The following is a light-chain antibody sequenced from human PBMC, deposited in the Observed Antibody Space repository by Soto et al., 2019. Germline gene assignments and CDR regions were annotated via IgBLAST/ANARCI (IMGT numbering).Light chain of an antibody. Sequence: MVVTQSPGTLSVSPGERANLSCRASQTISSNYLAWYQQKPGQAPSLLIYGTSSRATGIPDRFSGSGSGTDFTLTISRLEPEYSAIYYCQQYGSWTFGQGTKGVIK. J-gene: IGKJ1*01. CDR1: QTISSNY. CDR2: GTS. CDR3: QQYGSWT. V-gene: IGKV3-20*01.